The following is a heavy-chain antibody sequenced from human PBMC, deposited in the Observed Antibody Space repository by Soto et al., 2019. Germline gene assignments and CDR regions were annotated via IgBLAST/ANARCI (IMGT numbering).Heavy chain of an antibody. Sequence: ASVKVSCKVSGYTLTELSMHWVRQAPGKGLEWMGGFDPEDGETIYAQKFQGRVTITADESTSKAYMELRSLRSDDTAVYYCARDRHYDFWSGYYSPRLFDYWGQGTLVTVSS. CDR3: ARDRHYDFWSGYYSPRLFDY. J-gene: IGHJ4*02. CDR2: FDPEDGET. D-gene: IGHD3-3*01. V-gene: IGHV1-24*01. CDR1: GYTLTELS.